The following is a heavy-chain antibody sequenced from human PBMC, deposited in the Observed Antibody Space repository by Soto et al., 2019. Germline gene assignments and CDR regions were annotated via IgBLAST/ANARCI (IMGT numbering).Heavy chain of an antibody. J-gene: IGHJ6*03. CDR3: VRDGLDCSGERCFGIPMDV. Sequence: QLVESGGGLVQPGGSLRLSCSASGFTVTTKYMSWVRQAPGRGLEWVSLIYTGDTTSYADSVRGRFTISRDGFRNTLYLQMNSLRDEDTAVYYCVRDGLDCSGERCFGIPMDVWGKGTTVTVSS. V-gene: IGHV3-66*01. D-gene: IGHD2-15*01. CDR1: GFTVTTKY. CDR2: IYTGDTT.